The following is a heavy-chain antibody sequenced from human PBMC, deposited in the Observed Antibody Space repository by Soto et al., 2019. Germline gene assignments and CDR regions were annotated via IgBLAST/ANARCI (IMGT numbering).Heavy chain of an antibody. J-gene: IGHJ4*02. V-gene: IGHV3-72*01. CDR3: VREARLTSVTAFDY. D-gene: IGHD4-17*01. CDR2: IRNKENGYTI. CDR1: GFTFSDHY. Sequence: EVQLVESGGGLVQPGGSLSLSCAASGFTFSDHYMDWVRQAPGKGPEWVGRIRNKENGYTIEYAESVKGRFTISRDNLENSLHFQMTSLRTEDTAVYYGVREARLTSVTAFDYWGQGPLVTVSS.